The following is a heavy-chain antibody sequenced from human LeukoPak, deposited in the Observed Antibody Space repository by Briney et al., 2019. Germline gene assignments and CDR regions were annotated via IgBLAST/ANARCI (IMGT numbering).Heavy chain of an antibody. Sequence: ASVKVSCKASEYTFTSYYMHWVRQAPGQGLEWMGIINPSGGSTNYAQKFQGRVTMTRDTSTSTVYMELSSLRSEDTAVYYCARDDNSGYFYGAGGYWGQGTLVTVSS. J-gene: IGHJ4*02. CDR1: EYTFTSYY. D-gene: IGHD3-22*01. CDR3: ARDDNSGYFYGAGGY. V-gene: IGHV1-46*01. CDR2: INPSGGST.